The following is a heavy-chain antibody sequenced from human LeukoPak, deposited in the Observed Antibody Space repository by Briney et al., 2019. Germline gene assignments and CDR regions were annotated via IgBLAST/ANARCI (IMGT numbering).Heavy chain of an antibody. Sequence: PSETLSLTCAVYGGSFSGYYWSWIRQPPGKGLEWIGEINHSGSTNYNPSLKSQVTISVDTSKNQFSLKLSSVTAADTAVYYCAKGYCRGNSCYDDRGAFDYWGQGTLVTVSS. CDR1: GGSFSGYY. V-gene: IGHV4-34*01. D-gene: IGHD2-2*01. CDR2: INHSGST. CDR3: AKGYCRGNSCYDDRGAFDY. J-gene: IGHJ4*02.